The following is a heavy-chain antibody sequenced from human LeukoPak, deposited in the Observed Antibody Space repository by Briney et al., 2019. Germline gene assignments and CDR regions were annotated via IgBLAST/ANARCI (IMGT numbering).Heavy chain of an antibody. D-gene: IGHD3-22*01. J-gene: IGHJ3*02. CDR1: GGSISSSSYY. V-gene: IGHV4-39*07. CDR3: ARDLRYYDSSGGAFDI. Sequence: SETLSLTCTVSGGSISSSSYYWGWIRQPPGKGLEWIGSIYYSGSTYYNPSLKSRVTISVDTSKNQFSLKLSSVTAADTAVYYCARDLRYYDSSGGAFDIWGQGTMVTVSS. CDR2: IYYSGST.